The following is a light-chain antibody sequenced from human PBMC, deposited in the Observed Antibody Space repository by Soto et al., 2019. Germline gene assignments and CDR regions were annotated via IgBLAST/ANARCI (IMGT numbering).Light chain of an antibody. V-gene: IGLV1-47*01. CDR3: VAWDDSLSGYV. J-gene: IGLJ1*01. CDR1: SSNIGRDY. CDR2: RGN. Sequence: QSVLTQPPSVSGTPGQRVHISCSGSSSNIGRDYVYWYQQFPGTAPKLLIYRGNQRPSGVPDRFSGSKSGTSASLAISGLRSDDESDYYCVAWDDSLSGYVFGTGTKVTVL.